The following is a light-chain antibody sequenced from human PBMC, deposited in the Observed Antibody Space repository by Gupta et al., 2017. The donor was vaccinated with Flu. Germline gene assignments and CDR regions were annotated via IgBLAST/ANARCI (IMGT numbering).Light chain of an antibody. CDR2: AAS. CDR3: QQSYSTPYT. J-gene: IGKJ2*01. CDR1: QNISTY. V-gene: IGKV1-39*01. Sequence: GDRVTITCGASQNISTYLNWYQQKPGKAPKLLIYAASSLQSGVPSRFSGSGSETDFTLTISSLQPEDFANYYCQQSYSTPYTFGQGTKLEIK.